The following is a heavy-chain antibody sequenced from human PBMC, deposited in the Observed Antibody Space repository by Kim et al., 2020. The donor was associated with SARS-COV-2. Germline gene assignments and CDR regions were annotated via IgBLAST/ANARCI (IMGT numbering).Heavy chain of an antibody. V-gene: IGHV4-61*01. CDR2: IYYSGST. D-gene: IGHD3-22*01. Sequence: SETLSLTCTVSGGSVSSGSYYWSWIRQPPGKGLEWIGYIYYSGSTNYNPSLKSRVTISVDTSKNQFSLKLSSVTAADTAVYYCARESPGGADYYDSSGYYYDYWGQGTLVTVSS. CDR1: GGSVSSGSYY. J-gene: IGHJ4*02. CDR3: ARESPGGADYYDSSGYYYDY.